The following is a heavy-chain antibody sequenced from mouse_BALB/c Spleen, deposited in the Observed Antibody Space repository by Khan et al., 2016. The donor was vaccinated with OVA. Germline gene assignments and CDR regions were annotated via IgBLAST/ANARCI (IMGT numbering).Heavy chain of an antibody. V-gene: IGHV1S81*02. Sequence: QVQLQQSGAELVKPGASVKLSCKASGYTFTSYYMYWLKQRPGQGLEWIGEINPSNGGTNFNEKFKSKATLTVDKSSSTAYMQISSLTSEDSAVAYSTRRGTARATLWFAYWGQGTLVTVSA. J-gene: IGHJ3*01. CDR1: GYTFTSYY. D-gene: IGHD3-2*01. CDR2: INPSNGGT. CDR3: TRRGTARATLWFAY.